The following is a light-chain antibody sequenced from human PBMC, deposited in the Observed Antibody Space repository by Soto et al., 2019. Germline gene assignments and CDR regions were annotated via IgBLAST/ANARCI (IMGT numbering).Light chain of an antibody. CDR3: SSYTSISPYV. Sequence: QSALTQPASMSGSPGQSITISCTGTSSDVGAYNYVSWYQQHPGKAPKLMIYEVSNRPSGVSNRFSGSKSGNTASLTISGLQAEDEADYYCSSYTSISPYVFGTGTKVTVL. CDR1: SSDVGAYNY. CDR2: EVS. V-gene: IGLV2-14*01. J-gene: IGLJ1*01.